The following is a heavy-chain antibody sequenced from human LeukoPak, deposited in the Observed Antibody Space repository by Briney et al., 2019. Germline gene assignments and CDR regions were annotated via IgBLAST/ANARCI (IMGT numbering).Heavy chain of an antibody. J-gene: IGHJ4*02. D-gene: IGHD2-21*02. Sequence: ASVKVSCKASGGTFSSYAISWVRQAPGQGLEWMGGVIPIFGTANYAQKFQGRVTITADESTSTAYMELSSLRSEDTAVYYCASGGASYCGGDCYSASDYWGQGTLVTVSS. CDR3: ASGGASYCGGDCYSASDY. CDR2: VIPIFGTA. CDR1: GGTFSSYA. V-gene: IGHV1-69*13.